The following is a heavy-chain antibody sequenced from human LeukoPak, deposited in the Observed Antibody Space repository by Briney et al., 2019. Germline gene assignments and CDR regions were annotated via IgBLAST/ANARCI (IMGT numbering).Heavy chain of an antibody. CDR1: GLTLWYFG. J-gene: IGHJ4*02. V-gene: IGHV3-23*01. CDR2: ISDRGCST. Sequence: HPGVSLTLSCAVCGLTLWYFGMRWVRRATGGGLEWVAGISDRGCSTNNVDSVKGRFTVSRDNPMNTLWLQMNSLIAEDTAVYFCANRGVVIRAIIVVGCHKEAYYFDYWGRGALVTVSS. D-gene: IGHD2-15*01. CDR3: ANRGVVIRAIIVVGCHKEAYYFDY.